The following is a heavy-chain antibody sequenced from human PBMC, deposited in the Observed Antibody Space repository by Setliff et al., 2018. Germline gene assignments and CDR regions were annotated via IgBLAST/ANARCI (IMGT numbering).Heavy chain of an antibody. V-gene: IGHV1-18*01. CDR1: GYNFISYG. J-gene: IGHJ6*03. D-gene: IGHD5-12*01. Sequence: GASVKVSCKASGYNFISYGISWVRQAPGQGLEWMGWISPANGNTNHIQRFQDRVTMTIDTSTSTAYMELSSLRSEDTAVYYCARERGDIVTTTSYYYYLDVWGKGTTVTVSS. CDR3: ARERGDIVTTTSYYYYLDV. CDR2: ISPANGNT.